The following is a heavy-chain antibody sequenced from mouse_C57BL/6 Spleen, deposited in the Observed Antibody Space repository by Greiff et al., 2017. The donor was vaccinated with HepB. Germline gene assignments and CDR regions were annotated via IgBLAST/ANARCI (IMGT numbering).Heavy chain of an antibody. V-gene: IGHV3-6*01. CDR2: ISYDGSN. J-gene: IGHJ2*01. Sequence: VQLKESGPGLVKPSQSLSLTCSVTGYSITSGYYWNWIRQFPGNKLEWMGYISYDGSNNYNPSLKNRISITRDTSKNQFFLKLNSVTTEDTATYYCARGGWYYYFDYWGQGTTLTVSS. CDR3: ARGGWYYYFDY. D-gene: IGHD2-1*01. CDR1: GYSITSGYY.